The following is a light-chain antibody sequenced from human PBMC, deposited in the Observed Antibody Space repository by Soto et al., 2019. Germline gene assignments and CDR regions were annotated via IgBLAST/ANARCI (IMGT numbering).Light chain of an antibody. CDR3: QQYFDVPFT. CDR2: WAS. V-gene: IGKV4-1*01. Sequence: DLVMTQSPDSLAVSLGERATLXXXXXXXGLYKSNNKNHLAWYQQKPGQPPQLIIYWASTRESGVPERFSGSGSGTDFTLTISSLEAEDVAFYWCQQYFDVPFTFGGGTKVDIK. CDR1: XXGLYKSNNKNH. J-gene: IGKJ4*01.